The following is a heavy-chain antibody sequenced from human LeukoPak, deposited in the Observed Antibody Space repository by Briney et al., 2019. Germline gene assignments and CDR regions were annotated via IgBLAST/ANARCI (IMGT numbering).Heavy chain of an antibody. V-gene: IGHV4-4*07. CDR1: GGSINTYY. J-gene: IGHJ6*03. CDR2: IYTSGST. D-gene: IGHD2-15*01. Sequence: SETLSLTCTVSGGSINTYYWSWIRQPAGKGLEYIGRIYTSGSTNYNPSLNSRVTISIDTSKNQFSLKLSSVTAADTTVYYCARDGCGGSCFHYYYYYMDVWGKGTTVTISS. CDR3: ARDGCGGSCFHYYYYYMDV.